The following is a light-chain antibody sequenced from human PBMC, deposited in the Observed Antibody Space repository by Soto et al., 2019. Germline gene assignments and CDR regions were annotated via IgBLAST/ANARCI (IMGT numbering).Light chain of an antibody. CDR3: QQYGSSGT. CDR1: QRVSSSY. V-gene: IGKV3-20*01. Sequence: IVVTQSPGTLSLYPGERATLSCRASQRVSSSYLAWYQQKPGQAPRLLIYGASNRATGIPDRFSGSGSGTDFTLTISRLEPEDFAVYYCQQYGSSGTFGQGTKVAIK. J-gene: IGKJ1*01. CDR2: GAS.